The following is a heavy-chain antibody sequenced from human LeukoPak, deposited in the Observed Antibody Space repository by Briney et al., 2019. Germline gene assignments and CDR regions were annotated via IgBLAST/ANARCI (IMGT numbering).Heavy chain of an antibody. CDR1: GGSISSSSYY. D-gene: IGHD2-15*01. CDR2: IYYSGST. CDR3: ARHVYCSGGSCPNLLDP. J-gene: IGHJ5*02. V-gene: IGHV4-39*01. Sequence: SETLSLTCTVSGGSISSSSYYWGWIRQPPGKGLEWIGSIYYSGSTYYNPSLKSRVTISVDTSKNQFSLKLSSVTAADTAVYYCARHVYCSGGSCPNLLDPWGQGTLVTVSS.